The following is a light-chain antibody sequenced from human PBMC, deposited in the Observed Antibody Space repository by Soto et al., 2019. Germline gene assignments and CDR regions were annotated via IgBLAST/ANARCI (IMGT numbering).Light chain of an antibody. Sequence: QSAMTQPACVSGSPGQSITISCTGTSSDVGGYKYVSWYQQHPGKAPKLMIYEVSNRPSGVSNRFSGSKSGNTASLTISGLQAEDEADYYCSSYTRSSTLYVFGTGTKLTVL. J-gene: IGLJ1*01. CDR2: EVS. CDR1: SSDVGGYKY. CDR3: SSYTRSSTLYV. V-gene: IGLV2-14*01.